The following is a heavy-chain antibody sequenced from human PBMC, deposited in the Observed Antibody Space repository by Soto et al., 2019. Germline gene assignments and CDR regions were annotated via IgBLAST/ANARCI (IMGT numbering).Heavy chain of an antibody. J-gene: IGHJ6*03. Sequence: SETLSLTCTVSGGSISSGGYYWSWIRQHPGKGLEWIGYIYYSGSTYYNPSLKSRVTISVDTSKNQFSLKLSSVTAADTAVYYCARSFGCSSTSCYAWYYYYYMDVWGKGTTVTVSS. CDR3: ARSFGCSSTSCYAWYYYYYMDV. CDR1: GGSISSGGYY. V-gene: IGHV4-31*03. D-gene: IGHD2-2*01. CDR2: IYYSGST.